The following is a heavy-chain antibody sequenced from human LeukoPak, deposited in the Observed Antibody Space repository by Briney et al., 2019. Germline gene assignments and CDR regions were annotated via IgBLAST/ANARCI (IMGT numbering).Heavy chain of an antibody. CDR2: VLYDGPNK. V-gene: IGHV3-30*18. CDR3: AKGVARFGYGALLDY. Sequence: RGCPRDSCAAPRFTLSSYWMHWVRQAPREGLWWGSVVLYDGPNKYYADSVKGRFTVSTDTAKNTQYLRINSLRTEKTAVYYFAKGVARFGYGALLDYWGQGTLVSVSS. D-gene: IGHD4/OR15-4a*01. J-gene: IGHJ4*02. CDR1: RFTLSSYW.